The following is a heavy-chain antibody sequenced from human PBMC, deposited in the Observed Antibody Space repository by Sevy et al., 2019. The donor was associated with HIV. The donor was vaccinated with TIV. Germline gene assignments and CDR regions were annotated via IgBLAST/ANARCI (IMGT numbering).Heavy chain of an antibody. D-gene: IGHD2-2*01. CDR3: ARDFHIVVVQEVPNWFDP. Sequence: ASVKVSCKASGGTFSSYAISWVRQAPGQGLEWMGGIIPILGIANYAQKFQGRVTITADKSTSTAYMELSSLRSEDTAVYYCARDFHIVVVQEVPNWFDPWGQGTLVTVSS. CDR2: IIPILGIA. V-gene: IGHV1-69*10. J-gene: IGHJ5*02. CDR1: GGTFSSYA.